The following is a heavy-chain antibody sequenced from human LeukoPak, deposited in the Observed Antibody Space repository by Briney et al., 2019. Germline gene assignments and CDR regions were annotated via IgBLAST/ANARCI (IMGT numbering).Heavy chain of an antibody. CDR2: IYYSGST. CDR1: GGSISSYY. D-gene: IGHD2/OR15-2a*01. Sequence: SETLSLTCTVSGGSISSYYWSWIRQPPGKGLEWIGYIYYSGSTNYNPSLKSRVTISVDTSKNQFSLKLSSVTAADTAVYYCARSLGGATTFGALWGQGTLVTVSS. CDR3: ARSLGGATTFGAL. J-gene: IGHJ4*02. V-gene: IGHV4-59*08.